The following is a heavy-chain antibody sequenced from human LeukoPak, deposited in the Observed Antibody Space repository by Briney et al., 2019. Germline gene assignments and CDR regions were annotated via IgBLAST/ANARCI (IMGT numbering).Heavy chain of an antibody. Sequence: GASVKLSCKASGYTFTGYYMHWGRQAPGQGLEWMGWINPNSGGTNYPQKFQGRVTLTRDTSITTAYMHLSWLRSDDTAVYYCATAYYDGSVYYPGSFDIWGQGTMVTVSS. CDR3: ATAYYDGSVYYPGSFDI. CDR2: INPNSGGT. J-gene: IGHJ3*02. D-gene: IGHD3-22*01. CDR1: GYTFTGYY. V-gene: IGHV1-2*02.